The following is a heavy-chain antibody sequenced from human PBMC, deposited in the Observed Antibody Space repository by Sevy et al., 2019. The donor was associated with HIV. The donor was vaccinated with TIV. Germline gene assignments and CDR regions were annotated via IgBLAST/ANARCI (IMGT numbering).Heavy chain of an antibody. V-gene: IGHV3-7*01. CDR1: GFTFSNFW. J-gene: IGHJ6*02. Sequence: GGSLRLSCEVSGFTFSNFWMTWVRQSPGKGLEWVAYINQDERHINLLDSVRGRFTISRDNAKNTLYLQMNSLRDEDTAVYYCASSDATSRFGYYYFAMDFWGQGTSVTVSS. CDR2: INQDERHI. CDR3: ASSDATSRFGYYYFAMDF. D-gene: IGHD3-22*01.